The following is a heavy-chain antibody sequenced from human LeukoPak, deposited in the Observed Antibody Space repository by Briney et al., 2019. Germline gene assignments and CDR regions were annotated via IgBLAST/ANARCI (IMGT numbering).Heavy chain of an antibody. V-gene: IGHV3-30*03. Sequence: GGSLRLSCAASGFPFSNYGMHWVRQAPGKGLEWVAVISADGIDKYYADSVKGRFTISRDNSKNTLYLQMTSLRAEDTAVYYCTRDRYFDGSGYPYFDHWGQGTLVSVSS. CDR2: ISADGIDK. CDR1: GFPFSNYG. J-gene: IGHJ4*02. CDR3: TRDRYFDGSGYPYFDH. D-gene: IGHD3-22*01.